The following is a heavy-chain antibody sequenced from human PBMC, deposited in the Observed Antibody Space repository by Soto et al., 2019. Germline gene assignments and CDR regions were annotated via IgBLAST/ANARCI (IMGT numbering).Heavy chain of an antibody. V-gene: IGHV3-11*01. CDR1: GFTLSDHY. CDR2: ISNSGITI. J-gene: IGHJ5*02. Sequence: QVQLVESGGGWVKPGGSLRLSCAASGFTLSDHYMSLIRQAPGKGLEWVSYISNSGITIYYADSVKGRVTISRDTAKNSLYLQMNNLRAEDTAVYYCARPRPNYDGFSDPLVQGTLVTVSS. D-gene: IGHD4-4*01. CDR3: ARPRPNYDGFSDP.